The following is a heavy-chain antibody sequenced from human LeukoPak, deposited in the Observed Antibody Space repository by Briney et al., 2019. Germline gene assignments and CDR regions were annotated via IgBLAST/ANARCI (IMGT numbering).Heavy chain of an antibody. CDR1: GFTLRSSW. J-gene: IGHJ6*03. D-gene: IGHD3-10*01. Sequence: GGSLRLSCAVSGFTLRSSWMSWVRQAPGKGLEWVSVIYSGGRTYYADSVKGRFIISRENSKNTLYLQMNSLRAEDTAVYYCARVYYGSGSLHYYYYYMDVWGKGTTVTISS. V-gene: IGHV3-53*01. CDR3: ARVYYGSGSLHYYYYYMDV. CDR2: IYSGGRT.